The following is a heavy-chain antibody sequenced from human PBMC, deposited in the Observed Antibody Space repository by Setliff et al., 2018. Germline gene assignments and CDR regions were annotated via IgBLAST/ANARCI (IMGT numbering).Heavy chain of an antibody. CDR3: ARGRNVAIRLLDS. D-gene: IGHD6-6*01. CDR1: GGTFTYYY. CDR2: INHSGTT. V-gene: IGHV4-34*01. Sequence: SETLSLTCAASGGTFTYYYWTWIRQPPGKGLEWIGEINHSGTTNYNPSLRSRVTMSIDSSRFQFSLNLRSVTAADTAVYYCARGRNVAIRLLDSWSQGNLVTVSS. J-gene: IGHJ4*02.